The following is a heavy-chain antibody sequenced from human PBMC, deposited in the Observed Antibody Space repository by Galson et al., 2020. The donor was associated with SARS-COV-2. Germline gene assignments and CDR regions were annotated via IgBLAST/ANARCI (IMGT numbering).Heavy chain of an antibody. Sequence: SETLSLTCTVSGTSISSGSYSWTWIRQPPGKGLEWIGYIPHSGGTYYNQSLKSRVTISGDRSKNQFSLRLSSVTAADTAVYYCARLHYGEYAPEAFDIWGPGTRVTVAS. V-gene: IGHV4-30-2*01. CDR2: IPHSGGT. CDR1: GTSISSGSYS. CDR3: ARLHYGEYAPEAFDI. D-gene: IGHD4-17*01. J-gene: IGHJ3*02.